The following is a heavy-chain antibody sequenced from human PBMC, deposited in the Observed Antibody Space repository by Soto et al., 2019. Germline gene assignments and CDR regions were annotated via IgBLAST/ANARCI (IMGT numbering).Heavy chain of an antibody. Sequence: PGESLKISCKGSGYKFTNYWIGWVRQMPWKGLEWLGLIYPGDSDTRYSPSFQGQVTISADKSISTAYLQWSSLKASDTAIYYCALVVRGVTTEAHYFDYWGQGTLVTV. D-gene: IGHD3-10*01. J-gene: IGHJ4*02. CDR1: GYKFTNYW. V-gene: IGHV5-51*01. CDR2: IYPGDSDT. CDR3: ALVVRGVTTEAHYFDY.